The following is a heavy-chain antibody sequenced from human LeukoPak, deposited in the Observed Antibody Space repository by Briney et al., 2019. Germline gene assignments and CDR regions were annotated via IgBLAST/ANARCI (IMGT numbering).Heavy chain of an antibody. CDR2: INHSGST. J-gene: IGHJ3*02. CDR3: ARGVPAAMSFVFDI. D-gene: IGHD2-2*01. Sequence: SETLSLTCAVYGGSFSGYYWSWIRQPPGKGLEWIGEINHSGSTNYNPSLKSRVTISVDTSKNQFSLKLSSVTAADTAVYYCARGVPAAMSFVFDIWGQGTRVPVFS. V-gene: IGHV4-34*01. CDR1: GGSFSGYY.